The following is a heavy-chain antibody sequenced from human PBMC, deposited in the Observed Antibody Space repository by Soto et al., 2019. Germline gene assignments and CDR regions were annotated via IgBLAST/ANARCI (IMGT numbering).Heavy chain of an antibody. V-gene: IGHV1-18*01. CDR3: AREYCANGVCYLPDY. D-gene: IGHD2-8*01. CDR1: GYTFTTYG. CDR2: ISTYNGNT. Sequence: QVQLVQSGAEVKKPGASVKVSCKASGYTFTTYGISWVRQAPGQGLEWMGWISTYNGNTYYTQKLHGRVTMTTDTSTNTAYMELTSLKSDDTAVYCCAREYCANGVCYLPDYWGQGTLVTVSS. J-gene: IGHJ4*02.